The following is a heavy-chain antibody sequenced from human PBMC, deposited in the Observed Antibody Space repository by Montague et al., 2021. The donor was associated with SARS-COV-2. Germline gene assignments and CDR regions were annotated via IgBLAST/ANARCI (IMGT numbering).Heavy chain of an antibody. J-gene: IGHJ4*02. CDR2: IYYSGST. D-gene: IGHD3-22*01. Sequence: SETLSLTCTVSGRSISSSSYYWGWIRQPPGKGLEWIGSIYYSGSTYYNPSLKSRVTISVDTSKNQFSLKLSSVTAADTAVYYCSRHGNTRIAMLVVVIGYFDYWGQGTMVTVSS. V-gene: IGHV4-39*01. CDR1: GRSISSSSYY. CDR3: SRHGNTRIAMLVVVIGYFDY.